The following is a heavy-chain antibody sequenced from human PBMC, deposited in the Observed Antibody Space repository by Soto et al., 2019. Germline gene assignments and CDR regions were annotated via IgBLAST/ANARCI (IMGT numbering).Heavy chain of an antibody. CDR2: IYYSGST. J-gene: IGHJ4*02. D-gene: IGHD6-19*01. CDR1: GGSISRYY. V-gene: IGHV4-59*01. Sequence: SETLSLTCTVSGGSISRYYWSWSRQPPGKGLEWIGYIYYSGSTNYNPSLKSRVTISVDTSKNQFSLKLSSVTAADTAVYYCARDRYSSGWLDYWGQGTLVTVSS. CDR3: ARDRYSSGWLDY.